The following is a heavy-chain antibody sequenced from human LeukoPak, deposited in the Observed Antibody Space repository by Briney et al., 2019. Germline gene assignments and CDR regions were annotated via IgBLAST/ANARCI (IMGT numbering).Heavy chain of an antibody. D-gene: IGHD6-13*01. CDR2: IYTSGST. V-gene: IGHV4-4*09. Sequence: PSETLSLTCTVSGSISGYYWSWIRQPPGKGLEWIGYIYTSGSTNYNPSLESRVTISVDTSKNQFSLDLSSVTAADTAVYYCARGKGSSWYVYWGQGTLVTVSS. CDR1: GSISGYY. J-gene: IGHJ4*02. CDR3: ARGKGSSWYVY.